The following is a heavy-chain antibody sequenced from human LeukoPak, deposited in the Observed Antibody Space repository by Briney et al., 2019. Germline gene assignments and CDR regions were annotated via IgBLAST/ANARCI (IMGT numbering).Heavy chain of an antibody. J-gene: IGHJ2*01. V-gene: IGHV3-9*01. CDR1: GFNFDDYA. Sequence: GRSLRLSCAVSGFNFDDYAMHWVRQAPGRGLEWVSGINWKTGNGIYADSVKGRFTISRDNAKNSLYLQMSSLRAEDTALYYCTRRAARWQFDLWGCGTLLTVSS. CDR3: TRRAARWQFDL. CDR2: INWKTGNG. D-gene: IGHD5-24*01.